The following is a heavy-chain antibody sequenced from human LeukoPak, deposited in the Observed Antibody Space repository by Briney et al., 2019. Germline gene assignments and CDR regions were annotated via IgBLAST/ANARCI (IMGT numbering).Heavy chain of an antibody. CDR2: IYPKNGGT. D-gene: IGHD1-1*01. CDR1: GYTFTVYY. CDR3: LRENWYYDY. J-gene: IGHJ4*02. V-gene: IGHV1-2*02. Sequence: ASVKVSCKASGYTFTVYYIHRVRQAPGQGLEWIGWIYPKNGGTYYAQKFQGRVTMTRDTSISTAYMELSGLRSDDTAVYYCLRENWYYDYWGQGTLVTVSS.